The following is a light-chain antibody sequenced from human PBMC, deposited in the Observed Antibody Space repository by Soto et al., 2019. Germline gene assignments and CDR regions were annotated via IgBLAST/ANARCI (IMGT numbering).Light chain of an antibody. CDR2: DAS. CDR1: QYVSSF. Sequence: EIVLTQSPATLSLSPVERATLSCRASQYVSSFLAWYQQKAGQAPRLLIYDASHRATGIPARFSGSGSGTDFTLTINSLEPEDFALYYCQQRYNWPPTFGQGTKGDIK. CDR3: QQRYNWPPT. V-gene: IGKV3-11*01. J-gene: IGKJ1*01.